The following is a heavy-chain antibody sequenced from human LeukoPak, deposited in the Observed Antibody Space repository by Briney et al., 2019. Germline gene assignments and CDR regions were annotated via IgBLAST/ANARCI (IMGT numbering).Heavy chain of an antibody. CDR3: ARTGSTVTMLYPFDH. J-gene: IGHJ4*02. CDR1: GGSIRSYY. V-gene: IGHV4-59*01. D-gene: IGHD4-17*01. CDR2: IYCSGST. Sequence: PSETLSLTCTVSGGSIRSYYWSWIRQPPGKELEWIGYIYCSGSTNYNPSLKSRVSISVDTSKNQFSLKLSSVTAADTAVYYCARTGSTVTMLYPFDHWGQGTLVTVSS.